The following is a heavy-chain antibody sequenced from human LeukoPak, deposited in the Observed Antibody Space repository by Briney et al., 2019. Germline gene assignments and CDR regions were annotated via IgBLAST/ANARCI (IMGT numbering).Heavy chain of an antibody. Sequence: SETLSLTCAVYDGSFSGYYWSWIRQPPGKGLEWIGEINHSGSTNYNPSLKSRVTISVDTSKNQFSLKLSSVTAADTAVYYCARLYGSGSYSLGYYYGMDVWGQGTTVTVSS. V-gene: IGHV4-34*01. CDR2: INHSGST. D-gene: IGHD3-10*01. CDR3: ARLYGSGSYSLGYYYGMDV. J-gene: IGHJ6*02. CDR1: DGSFSGYY.